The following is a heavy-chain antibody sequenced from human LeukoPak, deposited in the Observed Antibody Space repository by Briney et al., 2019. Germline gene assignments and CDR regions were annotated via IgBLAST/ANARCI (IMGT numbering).Heavy chain of an antibody. D-gene: IGHD6-13*01. V-gene: IGHV3-7*01. CDR2: IKEDGNEK. Sequence: PGGSLRLSCAASGFTLSNHWMSWVRQAPGKGLEWVANIKEDGNEKYSVDSVKGRFTISRDNGKNSLYLEMNSLRVEDTAVYYCAREYDSRWVDYWGQGTLVTVSP. J-gene: IGHJ4*02. CDR1: GFTLSNHW. CDR3: AREYDSRWVDY.